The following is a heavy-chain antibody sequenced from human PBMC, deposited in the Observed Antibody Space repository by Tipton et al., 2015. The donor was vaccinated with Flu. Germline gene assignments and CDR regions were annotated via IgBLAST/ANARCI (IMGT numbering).Heavy chain of an antibody. CDR1: GFTFSDYA. V-gene: IGHV3-33*08. CDR2: IWYDGSNI. Sequence: RSLRLSCAASGFTFSDYAMHWVRQAPGKGLEWVAVIWYDGSNIHYADSVKGRFTISRDNSKNTLYLQMNGLRAEDTAVYYCARDEGVVNYYFGMDVWGQGTTVTVSS. J-gene: IGHJ6*01. CDR3: ARDEGVVNYYFGMDV.